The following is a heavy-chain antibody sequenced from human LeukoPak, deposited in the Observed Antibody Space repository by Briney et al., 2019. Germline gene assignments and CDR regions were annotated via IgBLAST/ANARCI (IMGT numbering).Heavy chain of an antibody. J-gene: IGHJ5*02. CDR2: INHSGST. D-gene: IGHD6-13*01. V-gene: IGHV4-34*01. CDR1: GGSFCGYY. Sequence: SSGTLSLTCAVYGGSFCGYYWSWIRHPPRKRLGWVGEINHSGSTNYNPSLQSRVTISVDTSKNQFSLKLSTVTAADMAVYYCARGGTDSSSRWFDPWGQETLVTVSS. CDR3: ARGGTDSSSRWFDP.